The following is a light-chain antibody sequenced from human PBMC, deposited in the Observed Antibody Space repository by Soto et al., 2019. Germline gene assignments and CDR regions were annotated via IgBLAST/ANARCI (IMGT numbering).Light chain of an antibody. V-gene: IGKV1-39*01. CDR3: QQSFAVPLT. CDR1: QSISIY. Sequence: DIQMTQSPSSLSASVGDRVSITCRASQSISIYLNWYQQKPGKAPNLLISAAASLQSGVPFRFSGSGSGTDFALTISSLQPEDVATYYCQQSFAVPLTFGGGTKVEIK. J-gene: IGKJ4*01. CDR2: AAA.